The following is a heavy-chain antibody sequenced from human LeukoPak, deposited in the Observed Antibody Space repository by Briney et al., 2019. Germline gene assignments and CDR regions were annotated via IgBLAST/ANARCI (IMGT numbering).Heavy chain of an antibody. V-gene: IGHV4-4*09. J-gene: IGHJ2*01. CDR1: GGSLSSYY. CDR3: ARRAIRANWYFDL. D-gene: IGHD3-10*01. Sequence: SETLSLTPTVSGGSLSSYYSSWIRQPPGKGLGWIGCIYPSGSTTYNPSLKSRVSMPVDTSKNQFSLKLSSVAAADTALYYCARRAIRANWYFDLWGRGTLVTVSS. CDR2: IYPSGST.